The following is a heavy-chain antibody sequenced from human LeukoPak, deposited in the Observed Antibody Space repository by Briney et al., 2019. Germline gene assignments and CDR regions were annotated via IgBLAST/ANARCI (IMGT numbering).Heavy chain of an antibody. V-gene: IGHV3-23*01. D-gene: IGHD3-22*01. CDR2: ISGSGGST. Sequence: PGGSLRLSCAASGFTFSNYAMSWVRQAPGKGLEWVSAISGSGGSTYYADSVKGRFTISRDNSKNTLYLQMNSLRAEDTAVYYCAKGLYYYDSSGYYLTGGPFDYWGQGTLVTVSS. CDR1: GFTFSNYA. J-gene: IGHJ4*02. CDR3: AKGLYYYDSSGYYLTGGPFDY.